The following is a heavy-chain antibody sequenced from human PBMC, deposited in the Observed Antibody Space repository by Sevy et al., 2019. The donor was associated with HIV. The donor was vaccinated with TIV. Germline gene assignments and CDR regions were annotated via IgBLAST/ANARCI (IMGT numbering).Heavy chain of an antibody. CDR1: GGSINNYF. V-gene: IGHV4-59*01. J-gene: IGHJ4*02. CDR2: IYYSGRT. Sequence: SETLSLTCTVSGGSINNYFWSWIRQPPGKGLEWIGYIYYSGRTNYNPSLKSRVTISVDTSKKQLSLKLSSVTAADTAVYYCARESIGAVGDFDYWGQGTLVTVSS. CDR3: ARESIGAVGDFDY. D-gene: IGHD6-13*01.